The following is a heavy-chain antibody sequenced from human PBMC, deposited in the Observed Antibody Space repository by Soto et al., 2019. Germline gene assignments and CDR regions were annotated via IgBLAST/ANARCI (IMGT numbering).Heavy chain of an antibody. D-gene: IGHD6-13*01. Sequence: GGSLRLSCAASGFTFSSYSMNWVRQAPGKGLEWVSSISSSSSYIYYADSVKARFTISRDNAKNSLYLQMNSLRAEDTAVYYCARDQTPYSCSWRYGMDVWGQGTTVTV. V-gene: IGHV3-21*01. CDR3: ARDQTPYSCSWRYGMDV. CDR2: ISSSSSYI. CDR1: GFTFSSYS. J-gene: IGHJ6*02.